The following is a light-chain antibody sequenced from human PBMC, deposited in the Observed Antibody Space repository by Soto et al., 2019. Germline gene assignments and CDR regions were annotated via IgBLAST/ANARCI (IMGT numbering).Light chain of an antibody. Sequence: EIVLTQSPGTLSLSPGERATLSCRASQSVSSSYLAWYQQKPGQAPRLLIYGASSRATGIPDRFSGSGSGTDFTLTISRLELEDFAGYYCQQYGSSPPDTFGGGTKVEMK. CDR1: QSVSSSY. CDR3: QQYGSSPPDT. J-gene: IGKJ4*01. V-gene: IGKV3-20*01. CDR2: GAS.